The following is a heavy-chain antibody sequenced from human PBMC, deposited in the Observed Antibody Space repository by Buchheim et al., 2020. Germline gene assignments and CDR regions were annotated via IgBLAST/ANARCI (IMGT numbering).Heavy chain of an antibody. CDR1: GYTFTGYY. V-gene: IGHV1-2*02. D-gene: IGHD1-7*01. J-gene: IGHJ4*02. CDR2: INPNSAVT. Sequence: QVQLVQSGPEVKEPGASVKVSCKTSGYTFTGYYLHWVRQAPGQGLEWMGWINPNSAVTKSAQKFQGRVTLTRDTSITTAYRERSGRTSDDTPVYCGARGGVNYQGYFDYWGQGTL. CDR3: ARGGVNYQGYFDY.